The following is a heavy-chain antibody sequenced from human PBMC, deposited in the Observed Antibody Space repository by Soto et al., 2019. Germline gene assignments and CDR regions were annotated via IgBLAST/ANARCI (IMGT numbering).Heavy chain of an antibody. D-gene: IGHD6-6*01. CDR1: GFTFSSYA. J-gene: IGHJ6*02. V-gene: IGHV3-30-3*01. CDR2: ISYDGSNK. Sequence: PGGSLRLSCAASGFTFSSYAMHWVRQAPGKGLEWVAVISYDGSNKYYADSVKGRFTISRDNSKNTLYLQMNSLRAEDTAVYYCARGSEYSNWYHYGMDVWGQGTTVTVSS. CDR3: ARGSEYSNWYHYGMDV.